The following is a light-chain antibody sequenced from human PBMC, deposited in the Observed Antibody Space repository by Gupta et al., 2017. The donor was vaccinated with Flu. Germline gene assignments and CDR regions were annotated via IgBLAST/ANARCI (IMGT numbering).Light chain of an antibody. V-gene: IGKV3-20*01. Sequence: EIVLTQSPGALSFSPGERATLSCRASQHIGISWLAWYQVKPGQAPRPLIYAASTRAPGIPDRFSGSGSGTDFTLTISRLEPEDFAVYYCQQYTSPLTFGGGTKVEVK. CDR1: QHIGISW. CDR3: QQYTSPLT. J-gene: IGKJ4*01. CDR2: AAS.